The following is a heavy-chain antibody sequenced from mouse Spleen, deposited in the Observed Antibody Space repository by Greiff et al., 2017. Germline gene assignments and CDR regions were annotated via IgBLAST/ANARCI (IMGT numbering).Heavy chain of an antibody. CDR1: GYSITSGYY. D-gene: IGHD2-4*01. V-gene: IGHV3-6*01. CDR2: ISYDGSN. Sequence: EVQLQQSGPGLVKPSQSLSLTCSVTGYSITSGYYWNWIRQFPGNKLEWMGYISYDGSNNYNPSLKNRISITRDTSKNQFFLKLNSVTTEDTATYYCARVFYYDYDGFDYWGQGTTLTVSS. J-gene: IGHJ2*01. CDR3: ARVFYYDYDGFDY.